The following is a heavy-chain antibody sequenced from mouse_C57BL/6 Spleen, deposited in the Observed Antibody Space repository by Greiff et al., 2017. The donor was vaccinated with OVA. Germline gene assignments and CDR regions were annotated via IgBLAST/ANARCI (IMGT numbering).Heavy chain of an antibody. D-gene: IGHD2-5*01. CDR3: ATSNGGYFDV. CDR1: GFTFSDYY. V-gene: IGHV5-12*01. J-gene: IGHJ1*03. CDR2: ISNGGGST. Sequence: EVKLMESGGGLVQPGGSLKLSCAASGFTFSDYYMYWVRQTPEKRLEWVAYISNGGGSTYYPDTVKGRFTISRDNAKNTLYLQMSRLKSEDAAMYYCATSNGGYFDVWGTGTTVTVSS.